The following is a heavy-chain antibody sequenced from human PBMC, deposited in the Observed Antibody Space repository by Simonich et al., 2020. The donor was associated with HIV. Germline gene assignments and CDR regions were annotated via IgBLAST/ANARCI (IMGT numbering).Heavy chain of an antibody. D-gene: IGHD2-8*02. J-gene: IGHJ4*02. CDR3: AGTGPLLDF. CDR1: GYSISCGYY. Sequence: QVQLQESGPGLVKPSETLSLTCAVSGYSISCGYYWGWFMQPPGKGLEWIGNIYHIGRTIFTPSLKIRVTLSVATSKNQFSLNLSSVTAADTALYYCAGTGPLLDFWGQGTLVTVSS. V-gene: IGHV4-38-2*01. CDR2: IYHIGRT.